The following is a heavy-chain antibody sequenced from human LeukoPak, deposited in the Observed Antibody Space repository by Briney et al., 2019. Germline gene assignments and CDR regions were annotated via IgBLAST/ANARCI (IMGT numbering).Heavy chain of an antibody. CDR2: IKQDGSEK. D-gene: IGHD6-6*01. CDR1: GFTFSNYW. Sequence: SGGSLRLSCAASGFTFSNYWMNWVRQAPGKGLEWVANIKQDGSEKYYVDSVKGRFTISRDNAKKSLYLQMSSLRAEDTAVYYCAKEASIWGQGTLVTVSS. J-gene: IGHJ4*02. CDR3: AKEASI. V-gene: IGHV3-7*01.